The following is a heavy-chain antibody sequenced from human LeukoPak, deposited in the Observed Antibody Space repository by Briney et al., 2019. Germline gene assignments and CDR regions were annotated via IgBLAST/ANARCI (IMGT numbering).Heavy chain of an antibody. CDR2: INPNSGGT. J-gene: IGHJ5*02. CDR1: GYTFTGYY. V-gene: IGHV1-2*02. CDR3: ARGRVRGVGSWFDP. Sequence: ASVKVSCKASGYTFTGYYMHWVRQAPGQGLEWMGWINPNSGGTNYAQKFQGRVTMTRDTSISTAYMELSRLRSDDTAVYYCARGRVRGVGSWFDPWGQGTLVTVSS. D-gene: IGHD3-10*01.